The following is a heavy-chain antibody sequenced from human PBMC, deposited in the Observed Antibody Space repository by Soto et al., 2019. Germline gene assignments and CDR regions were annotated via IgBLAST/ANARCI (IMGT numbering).Heavy chain of an antibody. Sequence: EVQLVESGGGLVQPGGSLRLSCAASGFTVSNNYMRWVRQAPGKGLEWVSVIYSGGNTYYADSVKGRFTISRDNSKNTLYLQMNSLRAEDTAVYYCARDTDFDYWGQGTLGTVSS. CDR1: GFTVSNNY. J-gene: IGHJ4*02. V-gene: IGHV3-66*01. CDR3: ARDTDFDY. CDR2: IYSGGNT.